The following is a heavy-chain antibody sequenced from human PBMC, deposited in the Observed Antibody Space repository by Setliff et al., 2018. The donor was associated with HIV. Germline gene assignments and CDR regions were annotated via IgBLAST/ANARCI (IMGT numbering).Heavy chain of an antibody. CDR1: GYTFTSYG. Sequence: SVKVSCKASGYTFTSYGISWVRQAPGQGLEWMGGIIPILGVADAAQQFQGRVTMTADESTSTAYMEVSSLRSADTAVYYCAGVRGQDYYTDYNGVGSSWGPSYFDYWGQGTLVTVSS. CDR3: AGVRGQDYYTDYNGVGSSWGPSYFDY. CDR2: IIPILGVA. J-gene: IGHJ4*02. D-gene: IGHD4-17*01. V-gene: IGHV1-69*10.